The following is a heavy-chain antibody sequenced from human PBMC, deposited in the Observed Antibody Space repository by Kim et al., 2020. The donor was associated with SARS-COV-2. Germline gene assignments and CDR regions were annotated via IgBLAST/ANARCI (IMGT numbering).Heavy chain of an antibody. V-gene: IGHV4-39*01. D-gene: IGHD2-15*01. CDR3: ARCSAVVGYFDY. Sequence: YYNTSLKSRVTISVDTSKNQFSLKLSSVTAADTAVYYCARCSAVVGYFDYWGQGTLVTVSS. J-gene: IGHJ4*02.